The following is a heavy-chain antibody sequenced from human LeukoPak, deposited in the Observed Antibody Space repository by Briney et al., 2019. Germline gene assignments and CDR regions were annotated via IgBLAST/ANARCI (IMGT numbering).Heavy chain of an antibody. CDR3: ARESRGWATYYYYMDV. D-gene: IGHD5-12*01. Sequence: ASVKVSCKASGYTFTSYYMHWVRQAPGQGLEWMGIINPSGGSTSYAQKFQGRVTMTRDMSTSTVYMELSSLRSEDTAVYYCARESRGWATYYYYMDVWGKGTTVTVSS. J-gene: IGHJ6*03. V-gene: IGHV1-46*01. CDR1: GYTFTSYY. CDR2: INPSGGST.